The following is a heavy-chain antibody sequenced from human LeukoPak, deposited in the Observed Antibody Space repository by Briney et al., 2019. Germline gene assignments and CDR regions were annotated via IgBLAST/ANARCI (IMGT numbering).Heavy chain of an antibody. CDR2: ISGSSGTI. V-gene: IGHV3-48*01. CDR1: GFTFSSYS. CDR3: ARRSEFGVLYYMDI. Sequence: GGSLRLSCVASGFTFSSYSINWVRQAPGKGREWVSYISGSSGTIYYADSVKGRFTISRDNAKNSLYLQMNSLRAEDTAVYYCARRSEFGVLYYMDIWGKGTTVTVSS. J-gene: IGHJ6*03. D-gene: IGHD3-16*01.